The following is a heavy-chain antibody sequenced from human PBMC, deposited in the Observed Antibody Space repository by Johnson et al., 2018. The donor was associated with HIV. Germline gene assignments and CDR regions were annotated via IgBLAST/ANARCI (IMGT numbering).Heavy chain of an antibody. CDR3: AKATTGSDAFDI. CDR1: GFTFSSYA. V-gene: IGHV3-30*04. J-gene: IGHJ3*02. D-gene: IGHD1-1*01. CDR2: ISYDGSYQ. Sequence: QVQLVESGGGVVQPGRSLRLSCAASGFTFSSYAMHWVRQAPGKGLECVAVISYDGSYQYYADSVKGRFTISRDNSKNTLYLQMNSLRAEDTAVYYCAKATTGSDAFDIWGQGTMVTVSS.